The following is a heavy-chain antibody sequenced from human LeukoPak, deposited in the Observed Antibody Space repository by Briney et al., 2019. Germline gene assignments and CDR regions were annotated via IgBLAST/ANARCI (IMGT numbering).Heavy chain of an antibody. Sequence: GGSLRLSCAGSGFTFSSYWMHWVRQAPGKGLEWVANIRQDGSEKYYVDSVKGRFTISRDNAKNALYLQMNSLRAEDTAVYYWARRYFEYWGQGTLVTVSS. V-gene: IGHV3-7*03. CDR2: IRQDGSEK. CDR3: ARRYFEY. J-gene: IGHJ4*02. CDR1: GFTFSSYW.